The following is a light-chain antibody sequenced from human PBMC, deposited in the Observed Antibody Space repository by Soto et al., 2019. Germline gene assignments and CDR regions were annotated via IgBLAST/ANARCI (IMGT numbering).Light chain of an antibody. CDR1: NSYVGGYNY. CDR2: DVS. V-gene: IGLV2-11*01. Sequence: QSALTQPRSVSGSPGQSVTISCTGTNSYVGGYNYVSWYQHHPGKAPKVIIYDVSERPSGVPDRFSGSKSGNTASLTISGLQSEDEADYYCCSYAGNYTVVFGGGTKLTVL. J-gene: IGLJ2*01. CDR3: CSYAGNYTVV.